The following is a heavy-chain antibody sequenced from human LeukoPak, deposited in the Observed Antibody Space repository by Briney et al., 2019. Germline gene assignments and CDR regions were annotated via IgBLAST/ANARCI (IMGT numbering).Heavy chain of an antibody. CDR3: ARDRGEEVSAAGTGY. CDR1: GGTFSSYA. V-gene: IGHV1-69*06. J-gene: IGHJ4*02. D-gene: IGHD6-13*01. Sequence: ASVKVSCKASGGTFSSYAISWVRQAPGQGLEWMGRIIPIFGTANYAQKFQGRVTITADKSTSTAYMELSSLRSEDTAVYYCARDRGEEVSAAGTGYWGQGTLVTVSS. CDR2: IIPIFGTA.